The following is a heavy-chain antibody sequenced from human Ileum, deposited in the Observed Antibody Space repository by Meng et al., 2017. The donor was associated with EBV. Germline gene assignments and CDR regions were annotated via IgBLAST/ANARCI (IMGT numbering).Heavy chain of an antibody. CDR3: ARVGQWLPINY. CDR2: IYHSGST. CDR1: CRFISMSNW. J-gene: IGHJ4*02. Sequence: PGLVNPSVAHSLTCPVSCRFISMSNWLSWVRQPPGKGLEWIGEIYHSGSTNYNPSLKSRVTISVDKSKNQFSLNLSSVTAADTAVYYCARVGQWLPINYWGQGTLVTVSS. V-gene: IGHV4-4*02. D-gene: IGHD6-19*01.